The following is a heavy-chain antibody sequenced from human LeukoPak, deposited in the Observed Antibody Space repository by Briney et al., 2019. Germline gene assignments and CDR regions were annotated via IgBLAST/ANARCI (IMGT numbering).Heavy chain of an antibody. D-gene: IGHD2-15*01. V-gene: IGHV1-18*01. CDR2: ITAYNGDT. Sequence: ASVKVSCKASVFTFTSYDINWVRQATGQGLEWMGWITAYNGDTKYAQKFQGRLTMTTDTSTSTANMELKSLRSDDTAVYYCAKDQGWCSGGSCYPQHWGQGTLVTVSS. CDR3: AKDQGWCSGGSCYPQH. CDR1: VFTFTSYD. J-gene: IGHJ1*01.